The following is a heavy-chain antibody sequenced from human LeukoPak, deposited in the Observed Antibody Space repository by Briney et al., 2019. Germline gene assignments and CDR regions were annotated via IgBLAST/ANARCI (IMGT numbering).Heavy chain of an antibody. CDR3: ARHRDSSYYYDSSGYRNWFDP. CDR1: GGSISSYY. V-gene: IGHV4-59*08. J-gene: IGHJ5*02. CDR2: IYYSGST. D-gene: IGHD3-22*01. Sequence: SETLSLTCTVSGGSISSYYWSWIRQPPGKGLEWIGYIYYSGSTNYNPSLKSRVTISVDTSKNQFSLKLSSVTAADTAVYHCARHRDSSYYYDSSGYRNWFDPWGQGTLVTVSS.